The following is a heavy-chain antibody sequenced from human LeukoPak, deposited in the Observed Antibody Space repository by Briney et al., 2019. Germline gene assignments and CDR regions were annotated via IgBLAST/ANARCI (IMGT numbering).Heavy chain of an antibody. Sequence: ASVKVSCKASGDIFTAYLMLWVRQAPGQGLEWTGRINPTTGVTTYAQRFQDRVTMTRDASVNTVYMELNRLTTADTAMYYCARENDFNYLFDYWGRGTLITVSS. D-gene: IGHD3-3*01. CDR3: ARENDFNYLFDY. J-gene: IGHJ4*02. CDR2: INPTTGVT. V-gene: IGHV1-2*06. CDR1: GDIFTAYL.